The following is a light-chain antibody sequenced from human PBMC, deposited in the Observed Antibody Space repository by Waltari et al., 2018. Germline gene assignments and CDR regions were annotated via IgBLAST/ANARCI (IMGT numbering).Light chain of an antibody. V-gene: IGKV1-39*01. CDR2: AAS. J-gene: IGKJ1*01. Sequence: DIQMTQSPSSLSASVGDRVTITCRASQSISSYLNWYQHKPGKAPKLLNYAASSLQSGVPSRFSGSGSGTDFTLTIIRLQPEDFATYYCQQSYSTPWTFDQGTKVEIK. CDR1: QSISSY. CDR3: QQSYSTPWT.